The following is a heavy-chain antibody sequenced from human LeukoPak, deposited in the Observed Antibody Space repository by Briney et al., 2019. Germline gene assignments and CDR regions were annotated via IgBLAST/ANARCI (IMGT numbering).Heavy chain of an antibody. J-gene: IGHJ5*02. D-gene: IGHD2/OR15-2a*01. CDR1: GGTFSSYA. CDR3: ARDRRGDNKNWFDP. Sequence: SVKVSCKASGGTFSSYAISRVRQAPGQGLEWMGGIIPIFGTANYAQKFQGRVTITADESTSTAYMELSSLRSEDTAVYYCARDRRGDNKNWFDPWGQGTLVTVSS. V-gene: IGHV1-69*01. CDR2: IIPIFGTA.